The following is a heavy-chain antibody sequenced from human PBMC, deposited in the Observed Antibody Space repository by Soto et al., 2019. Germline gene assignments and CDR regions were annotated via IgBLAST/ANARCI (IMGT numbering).Heavy chain of an antibody. Sequence: QVQLVQSGAAVKKPGSSVKVSCRASGVTFSNFGGTFNTYVISWVRQAPGQGLEWMGGISPIYGKLNSAAKFHGRVTLTADKSANTADMELSSLTTEDTAMYYCAREGGSETLQPSYNWFDTWGQGTLVTVSS. V-gene: IGHV1-69*06. CDR1: GVTFSNFGGTFNTYV. D-gene: IGHD6-25*01. CDR2: ISPIYGKL. CDR3: AREGGSETLQPSYNWFDT. J-gene: IGHJ5*02.